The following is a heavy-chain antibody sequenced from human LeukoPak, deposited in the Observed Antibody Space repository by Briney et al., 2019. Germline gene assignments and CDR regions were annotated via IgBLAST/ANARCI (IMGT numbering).Heavy chain of an antibody. J-gene: IGHJ5*02. V-gene: IGHV3-7*01. Sequence: GGSLRLSCAASGFTFSSYSMNWVRQAPGKGLEWVANIKQDGSEKYYVDSVKGRFIISRDNAKNSLYLQMNSLRAEDTAVYYCARDVFDPWGQGTLVTVSS. CDR2: IKQDGSEK. CDR1: GFTFSSYS. CDR3: ARDVFDP.